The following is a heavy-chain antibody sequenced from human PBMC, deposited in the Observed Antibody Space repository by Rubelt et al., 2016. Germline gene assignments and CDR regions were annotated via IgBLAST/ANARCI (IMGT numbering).Heavy chain of an antibody. D-gene: IGHD5-18*01. CDR3: ARDGFEGFKSSYGYFDY. Sequence: EVQLVESGGGLVQPGGSLRLSCAASGFTFSPYSMTWVRHAPGKGLAGLAHIKEDGVETYHVASVRGRFTLSGDNAKNSLFLQMNSLRVEDTAVYYCARDGFEGFKSSYGYFDYWGQGTLVTVSS. CDR1: GFTFSPYS. J-gene: IGHJ4*02. V-gene: IGHV3-7*01. CDR2: IKEDGVET.